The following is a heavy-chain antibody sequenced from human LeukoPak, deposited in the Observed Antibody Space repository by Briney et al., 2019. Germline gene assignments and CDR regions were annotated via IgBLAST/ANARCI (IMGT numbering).Heavy chain of an antibody. CDR1: GFTFSSYG. D-gene: IGHD3-10*01. CDR2: ISHDGSDN. J-gene: IGHJ4*02. V-gene: IGHV3-30*18. CDR3: AKELYFGSGSYPDY. Sequence: GRSLRLSCAASGFTFSSYGMHWVRQAPGKGLEWVAVISHDGSDNHYADSVKGRFTISRGNSKNTVYLQMSSLRPEDTAVYFCAKELYFGSGSYPDYWGQGTLVRVSS.